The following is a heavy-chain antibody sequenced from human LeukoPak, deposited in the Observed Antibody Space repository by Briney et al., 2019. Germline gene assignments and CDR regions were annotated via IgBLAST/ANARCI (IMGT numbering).Heavy chain of an antibody. CDR2: IKQDGSEK. J-gene: IGHJ6*03. Sequence: GGSLRLSCAASGFTFSSYWMSWVRQAPGKGLEWVANIKQDGSEKDYVDSVKGRFTISRDNAKNSLYLQMNSLRAEDTAVYYCARVGVAAAGHYYYYMDVWGKGTTVTISS. D-gene: IGHD6-13*01. CDR1: GFTFSSYW. V-gene: IGHV3-7*03. CDR3: ARVGVAAAGHYYYYMDV.